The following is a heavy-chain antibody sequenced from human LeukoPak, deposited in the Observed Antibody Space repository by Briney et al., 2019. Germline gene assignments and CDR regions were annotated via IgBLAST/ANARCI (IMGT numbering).Heavy chain of an antibody. D-gene: IGHD3-22*01. CDR3: AREVSEGFDF. Sequence: GGSLRLSCTASEFTFSGYSMNWIRQAPGKGLEWVSSFGTRSTSIYHAGSVKGRLAISRDNAKNSLYLQMNSLRAEDTALYYCAREVSEGFDFWGQGTLVTVSS. CDR2: FGTRSTSI. CDR1: EFTFSGYS. J-gene: IGHJ4*02. V-gene: IGHV3-21*01.